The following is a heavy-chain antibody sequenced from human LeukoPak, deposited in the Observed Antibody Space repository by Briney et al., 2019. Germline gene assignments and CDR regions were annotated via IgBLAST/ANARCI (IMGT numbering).Heavy chain of an antibody. D-gene: IGHD6-13*01. CDR3: ARSRRIAAAGLFDP. Sequence: SETLSLTCTVSGGSISSYYWSWIRQPPGKGLEWIGYIYYSGSTNYNPSLKSRVTISVDTSKNQFSLKLSSVTAADTAVYYCARSRRIAAAGLFDPWGQGALVTVSS. J-gene: IGHJ5*02. CDR1: GGSISSYY. V-gene: IGHV4-59*08. CDR2: IYYSGST.